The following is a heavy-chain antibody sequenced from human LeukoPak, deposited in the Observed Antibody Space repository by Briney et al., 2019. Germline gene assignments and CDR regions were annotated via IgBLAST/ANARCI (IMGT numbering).Heavy chain of an antibody. V-gene: IGHV3-23*01. J-gene: IGHJ6*04. CDR1: GFTFRRYD. CDR3: AELGITMIGGV. Sequence: GKTLRPSSVASGFTFRRYDMSWVRQAPGKGLEWVSSSNTSGGSTYYADSLQGRFTISRDNAKNSLYLQMNSLRAEDTAVYYCAELGITMIGGVWGKGTTVTISS. CDR2: SNTSGGST. D-gene: IGHD3-10*02.